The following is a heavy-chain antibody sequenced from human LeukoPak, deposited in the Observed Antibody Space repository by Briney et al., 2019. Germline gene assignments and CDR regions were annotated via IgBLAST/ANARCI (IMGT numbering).Heavy chain of an antibody. J-gene: IGHJ4*02. Sequence: GGSLRLSCAASGFTFSSYAMSWVRQAPGKGLEWDSAISGSGGSTYYADSVKGRFTISRDNSKNTLYLQMNSLRAEDTAVYYCAKGDCSGGSCYPNFDYWGQGTLVTVSS. CDR2: ISGSGGST. V-gene: IGHV3-23*01. CDR3: AKGDCSGGSCYPNFDY. D-gene: IGHD2-15*01. CDR1: GFTFSSYA.